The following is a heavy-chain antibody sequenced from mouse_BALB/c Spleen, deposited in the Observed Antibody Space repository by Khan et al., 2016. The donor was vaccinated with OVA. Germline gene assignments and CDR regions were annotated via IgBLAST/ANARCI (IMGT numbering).Heavy chain of an antibody. CDR1: GFSLTNYS. CDR2: IWSAGST. J-gene: IGHJ3*01. Sequence: QVQLQQSGPGLVQPSQSLSITCTASGFSLTNYSVHWVRQSPGKGLEWLGVIWSAGSTDYNAAFISSLTIRKDNSRSQVFFKMNNLRHKDTAIYYAAIRAYDYGPGPLFDYWGQGTLVTVSA. CDR3: AIRAYDYGPGPLFDY. D-gene: IGHD2-4*01. V-gene: IGHV2-2*02.